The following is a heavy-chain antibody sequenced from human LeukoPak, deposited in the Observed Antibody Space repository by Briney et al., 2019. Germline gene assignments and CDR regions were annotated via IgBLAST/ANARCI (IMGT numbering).Heavy chain of an antibody. CDR2: IYYSGST. Sequence: PSETLSLTCTVSGGSISSNSYYWGWIRQPPGKGLEWIGSIYYSGSTYYNPSLKSRVTISVDTSKNQFSLKLSSVTAADTAVYYCARHFYDSSGVYNWFDPWGQGTLVTVSS. V-gene: IGHV4-39*01. J-gene: IGHJ5*02. D-gene: IGHD3-22*01. CDR1: GGSISSNSYY. CDR3: ARHFYDSSGVYNWFDP.